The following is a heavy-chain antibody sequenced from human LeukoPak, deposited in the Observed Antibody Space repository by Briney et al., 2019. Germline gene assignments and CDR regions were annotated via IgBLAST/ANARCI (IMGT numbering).Heavy chain of an antibody. CDR2: IGGSGGYT. CDR3: AKDQRGYDKPIDY. V-gene: IGHV3-23*01. J-gene: IGHJ4*02. D-gene: IGHD5-12*01. CDR1: GFTFSLYA. Sequence: GGSLRLSCAASGFTFSLYAMSWVRQAPGKGLEWVSAIGGSGGYTDYADSVKGRFTISGDNSKNTLYVQMNSLRAEDTAVYYCAKDQRGYDKPIDYWGQGTLVTVSS.